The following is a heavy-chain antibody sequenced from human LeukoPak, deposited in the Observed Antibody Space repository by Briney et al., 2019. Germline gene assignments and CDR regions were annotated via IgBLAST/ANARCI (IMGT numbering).Heavy chain of an antibody. CDR2: INHSGST. Sequence: PSETLSLTCAVYGGSFSDYYWSWIRQPPGKGVEWIGEINHSGSTNYNPSLKSRVTISVDTTKNQFSLKLSSVTAADTAVYYCARQYSSGRIFDYWGQGTLVTVSS. J-gene: IGHJ4*02. CDR3: ARQYSSGRIFDY. V-gene: IGHV4-34*01. CDR1: GGSFSDYY. D-gene: IGHD6-19*01.